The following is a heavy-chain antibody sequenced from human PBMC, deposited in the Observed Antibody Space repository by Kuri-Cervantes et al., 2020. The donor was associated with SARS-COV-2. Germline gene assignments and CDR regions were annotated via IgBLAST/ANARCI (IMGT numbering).Heavy chain of an antibody. J-gene: IGHJ4*02. V-gene: IGHV3-30*18. Sequence: GESLKISCAASGFTFSSHGMHWVRQAPGKGLEWVAVISYDGSNKYYADSVKGRFTISRDNSKNTLYLQMNSLRAEDTAVYYCAKDLCGGDCPPLDYWGQGTLVTVSS. D-gene: IGHD2-21*01. CDR3: AKDLCGGDCPPLDY. CDR2: ISYDGSNK. CDR1: GFTFSSHG.